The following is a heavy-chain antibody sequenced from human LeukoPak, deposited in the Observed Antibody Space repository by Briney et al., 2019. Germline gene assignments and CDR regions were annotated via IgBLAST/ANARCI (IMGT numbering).Heavy chain of an antibody. CDR1: GGSISSYY. V-gene: IGHV4-59*08. D-gene: IGHD6-19*01. CDR2: IYYSGST. Sequence: PSETLSLTCTVSGGSISSYYWSCIRQPPGKGLEWIGYIYYSGSTNYNPSLKSRVTISVDTSKNQFSLKLSSVTAADTAVYYCARSSSGWDYWGQGTLVTVSS. CDR3: ARSSSGWDY. J-gene: IGHJ4*02.